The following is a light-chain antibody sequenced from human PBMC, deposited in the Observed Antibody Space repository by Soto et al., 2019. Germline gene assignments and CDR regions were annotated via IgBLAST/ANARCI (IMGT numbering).Light chain of an antibody. J-gene: IGKJ3*01. CDR3: QEFRSYVFT. Sequence: DIQMTQSPSTLSASVGDRVTITCRASQYISTWLAWYQQKPGKAPRLLIYDASNLQSGVPPRFSGSGSGTEFTLTINSLHPDDFATYYCQEFRSYVFTFGPGTKVDIK. V-gene: IGKV1-5*01. CDR2: DAS. CDR1: QYISTW.